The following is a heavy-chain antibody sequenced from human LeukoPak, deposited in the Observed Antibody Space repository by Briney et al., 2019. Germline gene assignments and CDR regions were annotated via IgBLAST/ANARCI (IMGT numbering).Heavy chain of an antibody. V-gene: IGHV3-7*01. CDR3: ATDLTGLQFNY. D-gene: IGHD5-24*01. J-gene: IGHJ4*02. CDR1: GFTFSVYW. Sequence: GGSLRLSCAASGFTFSVYWMTWVRQAPGKGLEWVATIDQYGGQQYYVDSVKGRFTISRDNAENSLFLQVNSLRDEDTAVYYCATDLTGLQFNYWGLGTLVTVSS. CDR2: IDQYGGQQ.